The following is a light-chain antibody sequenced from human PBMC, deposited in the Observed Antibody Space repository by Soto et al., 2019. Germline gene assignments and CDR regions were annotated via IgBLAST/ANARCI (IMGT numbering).Light chain of an antibody. CDR1: NSNIGSNY. J-gene: IGLJ2*01. Sequence: QAVVTQPPSASGTPGQRVTISCSGGNSNIGSNYVYWYQQLPGTAPKLLIYRNNQRPSGVPDRFSGSKSGTSASLAISGLRSEDEADYYCAAWDDSLSGEVVFGGGTKLTVL. CDR2: RNN. V-gene: IGLV1-47*01. CDR3: AAWDDSLSGEVV.